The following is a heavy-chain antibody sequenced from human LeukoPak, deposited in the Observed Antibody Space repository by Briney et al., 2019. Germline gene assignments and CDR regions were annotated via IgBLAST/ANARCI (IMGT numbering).Heavy chain of an antibody. J-gene: IGHJ4*02. Sequence: GGPLRLSCVASGFTFSSYWMNWVRQAPGKGLEWVAVISYDGSNKYYADSVKGRFTISRDNSKNTLYLQMNSLRAEDTAVYYCARDQASIYGSGSTLDYWGQGTLVTVSS. CDR3: ARDQASIYGSGSTLDY. CDR2: ISYDGSNK. V-gene: IGHV3-30-3*01. D-gene: IGHD3-10*01. CDR1: GFTFSSYW.